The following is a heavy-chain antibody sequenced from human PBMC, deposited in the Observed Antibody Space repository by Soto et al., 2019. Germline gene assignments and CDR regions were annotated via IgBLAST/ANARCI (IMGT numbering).Heavy chain of an antibody. J-gene: IGHJ6*02. CDR3: ARDGPQARIMRYYGMDV. CDR1: GYTFTSYA. D-gene: IGHD3-16*01. V-gene: IGHV1-3*05. CDR2: INAGNGNT. Sequence: QVQLVQSGAEEKKPGASVKVSCKASGYTFTSYAIHWVRQAPGQRLEWMGWINAGNGNTKYSQKFQGRVTITRDTSASTAYMELRSLRAEDTAVYYCARDGPQARIMRYYGMDVWGQGTTVTVSS.